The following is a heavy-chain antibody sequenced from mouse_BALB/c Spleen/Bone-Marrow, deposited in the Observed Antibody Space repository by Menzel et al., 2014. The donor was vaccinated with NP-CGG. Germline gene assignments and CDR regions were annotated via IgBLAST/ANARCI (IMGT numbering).Heavy chain of an antibody. D-gene: IGHD1-1*01. CDR1: GYSLTSYY. CDR2: IFPRNGST. J-gene: IGHJ2*01. V-gene: IGHV1-66*01. CDR3: ARRDYYSSTYDFDY. Sequence: QVQLQQSGPELVKPGASVKISCKASGYSLTSYYIHWVKQRPGQGLEWIGWIFPRNGSTKYNEKFKGKATLTADTSSSTAYMQLSSLTSKDSAVYFCARRDYYSSTYDFDYWGQGTTLTVSS.